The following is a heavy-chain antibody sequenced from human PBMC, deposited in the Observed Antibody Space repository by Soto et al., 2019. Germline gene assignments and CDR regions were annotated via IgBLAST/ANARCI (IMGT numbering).Heavy chain of an antibody. Sequence: PSETLSPTCTVSGGSISSSSYYWGWIRQPPGKGLEWIGSIYYSGSTYYNPSLKSRVTISVDTSKNQFSLKLSSVTAADTAVYYCARRGTVRPISWSGYYPNYYYYYMDVWGKGTTVTVSS. CDR3: ARRGTVRPISWSGYYPNYYYYYMDV. CDR2: IYYSGST. J-gene: IGHJ6*03. D-gene: IGHD3-3*01. CDR1: GGSISSSSYY. V-gene: IGHV4-39*07.